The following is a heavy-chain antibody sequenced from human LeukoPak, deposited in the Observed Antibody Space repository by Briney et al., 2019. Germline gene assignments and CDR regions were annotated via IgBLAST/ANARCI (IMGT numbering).Heavy chain of an antibody. CDR2: IHPDGSIT. CDR1: GFTISNYW. CDR3: ARGFYPDRTMIVVVVDY. Sequence: GGSLRLSCVGSGFTISNYWMHWVRQAPGTGLVWVSRIHPDGSITTYADSVKGRFTISRDNAKNTLYLQMNSLRAEDTAVYYCARGFYPDRTMIVVVVDYWGQGTLVTVSS. J-gene: IGHJ4*02. V-gene: IGHV3-74*03. D-gene: IGHD3-22*01.